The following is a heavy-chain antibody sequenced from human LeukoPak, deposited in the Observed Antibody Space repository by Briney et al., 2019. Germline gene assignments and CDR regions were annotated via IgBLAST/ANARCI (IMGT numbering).Heavy chain of an antibody. D-gene: IGHD3-22*01. J-gene: IGHJ4*02. CDR3: AKDVYYYDSSGYYHDY. CDR1: GFTFSSYA. V-gene: IGHV3-23*01. Sequence: GGSLRLSCAASGFTFSSYAMSWVRQAPGKGLDWVSAISGSGGSTYYADSVKGRFTISRDNSKNTLYLQMNSLRAEDTAVYYCAKDVYYYDSSGYYHDYWGQGTLVTVSS. CDR2: ISGSGGST.